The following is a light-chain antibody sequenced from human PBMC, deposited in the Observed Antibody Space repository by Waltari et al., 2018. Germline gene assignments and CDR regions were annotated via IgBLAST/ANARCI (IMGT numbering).Light chain of an antibody. V-gene: IGLV2-14*03. CDR1: SRDVGGYNY. J-gene: IGLJ2*01. CDR3: SSYTSSSTVV. Sequence: QSALTQPASVSGSPGQSITISCTGTSRDVGGYNYFSWYQQHPASAPKLMIYDVSNRPSGVSNRFSGSKSGNTASLTISGLQAEDEADYYCSSYTSSSTVVFGGGTKLTVL. CDR2: DVS.